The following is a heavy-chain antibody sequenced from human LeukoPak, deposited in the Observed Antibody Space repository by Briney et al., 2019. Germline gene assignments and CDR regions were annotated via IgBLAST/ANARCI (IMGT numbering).Heavy chain of an antibody. J-gene: IGHJ4*02. Sequence: SETLSLTCTVSGGSISSSSYYWGWIRQPPGKGLEWIGSIYYSGSTYYNPSLKSRVTISVDTSKNQFSLKLSSVTAADTAVYYCARPGSRALVRGIRGAPFDYWGQGTLVTVSS. CDR2: IYYSGST. CDR1: GGSISSSSYY. D-gene: IGHD3-10*01. V-gene: IGHV4-39*01. CDR3: ARPGSRALVRGIRGAPFDY.